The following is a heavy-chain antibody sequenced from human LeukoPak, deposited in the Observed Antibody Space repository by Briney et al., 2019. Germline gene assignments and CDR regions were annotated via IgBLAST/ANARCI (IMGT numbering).Heavy chain of an antibody. CDR2: ITGSSSTI. D-gene: IGHD3-16*01. CDR1: GFTFSSFS. J-gene: IGHJ4*02. V-gene: IGHV3-48*01. CDR3: AKVPHSWGLFDS. Sequence: GGSLRLSCAASGFTFSSFSMNWVRQAPGKGLEWVSFITGSSSTIYYADSVKGRFTISRDNAKNSLYLQMDSLRTEDTAVYYCAKVPHSWGLFDSWGQGTLVTVSS.